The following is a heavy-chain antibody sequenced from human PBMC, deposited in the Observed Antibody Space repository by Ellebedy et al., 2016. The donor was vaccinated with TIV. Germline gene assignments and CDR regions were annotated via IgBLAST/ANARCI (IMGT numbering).Heavy chain of an antibody. V-gene: IGHV3-21*01. CDR3: ARANRIYCSGGSCYGMDV. CDR1: GFTFSNAW. CDR2: ISSSSSYI. J-gene: IGHJ6*02. D-gene: IGHD2-15*01. Sequence: GESLKISXAASGFTFSNAWMNWVCQAPGKGLEWVSSISSSSSYIYYADSVKGRFTISRDNAKNSLYLQMDSLRAEDTAVYYCARANRIYCSGGSCYGMDVWGQGTTVTVSS.